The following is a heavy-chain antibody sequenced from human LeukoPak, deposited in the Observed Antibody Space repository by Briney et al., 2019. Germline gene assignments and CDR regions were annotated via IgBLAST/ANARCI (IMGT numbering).Heavy chain of an antibody. CDR3: ARGRYCSSTCCYDAFDY. J-gene: IGHJ4*02. Sequence: GGSLRLSCAASGFTFSSYGLNWVRQAPGKGLEWISYISSGSTTIYYADSVKGRFTISRDNAKNSLYLQMNSLRAEDTAVYYCARGRYCSSTCCYDAFDYWGQGTLVTVSS. CDR1: GFTFSSYG. CDR2: ISSGSTTI. V-gene: IGHV3-48*01. D-gene: IGHD2-2*01.